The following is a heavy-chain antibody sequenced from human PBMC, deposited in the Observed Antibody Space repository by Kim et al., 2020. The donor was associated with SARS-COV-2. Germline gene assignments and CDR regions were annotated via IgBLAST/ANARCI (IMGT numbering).Heavy chain of an antibody. CDR3: TTGYCTNGVCYGYYYGMDV. V-gene: IGHV3-15*01. CDR1: GFTFSNAW. J-gene: IGHJ6*02. Sequence: GGSLRLSCAASGFTFSNAWMSWVRQAPGKGLEWVGGIKSKSDGGTTAYAAPGKGRFTISRDESKNTLYLQMNSLKTEDTDMYYCTTGYCTNGVCYGYYYGMDVWGQGTTVTVSS. CDR2: IKSKSDGGTT. D-gene: IGHD2-8*01.